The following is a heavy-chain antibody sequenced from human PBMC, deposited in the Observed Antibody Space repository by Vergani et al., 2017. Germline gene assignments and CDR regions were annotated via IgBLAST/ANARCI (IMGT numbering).Heavy chain of an antibody. V-gene: IGHV4-39*07. CDR2: IYYSGST. CDR3: ARDRAPYYGMDV. J-gene: IGHJ6*02. CDR1: GGSISSSSYY. Sequence: QLQLQESGPGLVKPSETLSLTCTVSGGSISSSSYYWGWIRQPPGKGLEWIGSIYYSGSTNYNPSLKSRVTISVDTSKNQFSLKLSSVTAADTAVYYCARDRAPYYGMDVWGQGTTVTVSS. D-gene: IGHD3-10*01.